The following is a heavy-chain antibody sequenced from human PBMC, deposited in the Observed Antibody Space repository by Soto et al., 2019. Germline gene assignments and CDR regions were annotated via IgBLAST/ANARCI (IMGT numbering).Heavy chain of an antibody. V-gene: IGHV4-4*02. Sequence: QVPLQESGPGLVKPTGTLSLTCAVAGGSISDNWWSWVRQAPGKGLEWIGEIYHSGTTYYNPSLMCRVILLVDKSASQISLTLSSVTAADTAVYYCARHVAVPRTRGFDYWGQGALVAVSS. CDR3: ARHVAVPRTRGFDY. J-gene: IGHJ4*02. CDR1: GGSISDNW. D-gene: IGHD2-15*01. CDR2: IYHSGTT.